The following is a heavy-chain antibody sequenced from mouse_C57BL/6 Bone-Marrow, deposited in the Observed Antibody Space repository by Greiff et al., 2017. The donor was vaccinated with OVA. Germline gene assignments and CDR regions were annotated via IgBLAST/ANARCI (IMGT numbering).Heavy chain of an antibody. CDR3: ARDDVRYAMDY. D-gene: IGHD1-1*01. Sequence: VQLQQSGPVLVKPGASVKMSCKASGYTFTDYYMNWVKQSHGKSLEWIGVINPYNGGTSYNQKFKGKATLTVDKSSSTAYMALNSLTSEDSAVYYCARDDVRYAMDYWGQGTSVTVSS. J-gene: IGHJ4*01. V-gene: IGHV1-19*01. CDR1: GYTFTDYY. CDR2: INPYNGGT.